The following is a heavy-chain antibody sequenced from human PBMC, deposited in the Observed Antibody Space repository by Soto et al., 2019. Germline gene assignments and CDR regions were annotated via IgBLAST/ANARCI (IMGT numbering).Heavy chain of an antibody. CDR1: GGSISSSSYY. CDR3: ARRLKEYSSSYIGFDY. V-gene: IGHV4-39*01. Sequence: SETLSLTCTVSGGSISSSSYYWGWIRQPPGKGLEWIGSIYYSGSTYYNPSLKSRVTISVDTSKNQFSLKLSSVTAADTAVYYCARRLKEYSSSYIGFDYWGQGTLVTVSS. J-gene: IGHJ4*02. CDR2: IYYSGST. D-gene: IGHD6-6*01.